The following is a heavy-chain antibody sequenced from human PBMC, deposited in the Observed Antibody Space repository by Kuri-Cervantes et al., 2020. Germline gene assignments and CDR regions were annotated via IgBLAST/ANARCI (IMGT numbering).Heavy chain of an antibody. Sequence: GGSLRLSCAASGFTFSSYGMHWVRQAPGKGLEWVAVISYDGSNKYYADSVKGRFTISRDNSKNTLYLQMNSLRAEDTAVYYCARGFHRQWLTYFDYWGQGTLVTDSS. CDR1: GFTFSSYG. CDR3: ARGFHRQWLTYFDY. V-gene: IGHV3-30*03. J-gene: IGHJ4*02. CDR2: ISYDGSNK. D-gene: IGHD6-19*01.